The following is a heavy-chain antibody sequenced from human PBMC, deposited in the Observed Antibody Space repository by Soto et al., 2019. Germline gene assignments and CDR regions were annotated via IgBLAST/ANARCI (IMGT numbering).Heavy chain of an antibody. CDR1: GFTFSSYG. J-gene: IGHJ4*02. CDR2: IWYDGSNK. Sequence: GSLRLSCAASGFTFSSYGMHWVRQAPGKGLEWVAVIWYDGSNKYYADSVKGRFTISRDNSKNTLYLQMNSLRAEDTAVYYCARDGRRGTYYYDSSGYYYGYWGQGTLVTVSS. CDR3: ARDGRRGTYYYDSSGYYYGY. V-gene: IGHV3-33*01. D-gene: IGHD3-22*01.